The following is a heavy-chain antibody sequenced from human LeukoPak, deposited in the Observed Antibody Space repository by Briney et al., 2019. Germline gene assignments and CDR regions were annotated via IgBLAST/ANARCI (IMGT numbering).Heavy chain of an antibody. D-gene: IGHD4-17*01. CDR2: IYYSGST. J-gene: IGHJ4*02. V-gene: IGHV4-59*08. CDR1: GGSISSYY. Sequence: PSETLSLTCTVSGGSISSYYWSWIRQPPGKGLEWIGCIYYSGSTNYNPSLKSRVTISVDTSKNQFSLKLSSVTAADTAVYYCARHVPTTGDDYWGQGTLVTVSS. CDR3: ARHVPTTGDDY.